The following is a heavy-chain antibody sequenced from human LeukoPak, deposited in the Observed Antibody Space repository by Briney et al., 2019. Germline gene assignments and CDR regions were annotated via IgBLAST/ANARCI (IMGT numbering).Heavy chain of an antibody. Sequence: SETLSLTCTVSGGSISSYYWSWLPQPPGKGVEWVGYIYYSGSTNYNPSLKSRITISVDTSKNQFSLKLSSVTAADTAVYYCARAPYRDDAFDIWGQGTMVTVSS. CDR1: GGSISSYY. CDR3: ARAPYRDDAFDI. CDR2: IYYSGST. V-gene: IGHV4-59*01. D-gene: IGHD3-16*02. J-gene: IGHJ3*02.